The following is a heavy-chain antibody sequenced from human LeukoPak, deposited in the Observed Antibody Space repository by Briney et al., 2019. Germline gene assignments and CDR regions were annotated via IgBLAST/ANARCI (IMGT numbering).Heavy chain of an antibody. CDR1: GYSFTTYA. D-gene: IGHD2-15*01. CDR2: INTDTGNP. V-gene: IGHV7-4-1*02. CDR3: ARGYCSGGSCHTFDC. J-gene: IGHJ4*02. Sequence: ASVKVSCKASGYSFTTYAMNWVRQAPGQGLEWMGWINTDTGNPTYAQGFTGRFVFSLDTSVSTAYLQISSLKAEDTAVYYCARGYCSGGSCHTFDCWGQGTLVTVSS.